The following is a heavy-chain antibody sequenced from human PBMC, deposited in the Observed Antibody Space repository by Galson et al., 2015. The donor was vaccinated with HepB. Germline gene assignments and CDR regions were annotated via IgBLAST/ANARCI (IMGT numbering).Heavy chain of an antibody. CDR3: ARGGPPYSSGIYGEYFDS. Sequence: SLRLSCAASGFTFSSYWMSWVRQAPGKGLEWVANIKQDGSETYYVDSVRGRFTISRDNAENSLYLRMDSLRAEDTAVYYCARGGPPYSSGIYGEYFDSWGQGTLVTVSS. CDR1: GFTFSSYW. D-gene: IGHD4-17*01. J-gene: IGHJ4*02. V-gene: IGHV3-7*03. CDR2: IKQDGSET.